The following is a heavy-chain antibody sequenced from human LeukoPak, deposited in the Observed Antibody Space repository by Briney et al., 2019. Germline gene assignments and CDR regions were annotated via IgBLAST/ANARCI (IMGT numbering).Heavy chain of an antibody. Sequence: GASVKVSCKTSGFTFTNYGISWVRQAPGQGHEWMGWISAYNGDTHYAQKFQGRLIMTTDKSTTTAYMELRSLRSDDTAVYYCAGDPINPSGGRAYFDYWGQGTLVTVSS. J-gene: IGHJ4*02. D-gene: IGHD6-19*01. CDR2: ISAYNGDT. CDR3: AGDPINPSGGRAYFDY. CDR1: GFTFTNYG. V-gene: IGHV1-18*01.